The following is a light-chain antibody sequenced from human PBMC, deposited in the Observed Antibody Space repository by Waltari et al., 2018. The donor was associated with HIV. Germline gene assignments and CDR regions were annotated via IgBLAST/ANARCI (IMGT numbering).Light chain of an antibody. CDR2: EVT. V-gene: IGLV2-8*01. CDR1: SSDVGAYNY. J-gene: IGLJ1*01. Sequence: QSALTQPPSASGSPGQSVTISCTGTSSDVGAYNYVSWYKQHPGKAPNLMMYEVTKRPSGVPARFSGSKSGNTASLTVSGLQAEDEADYYCSSYAGGRGGVFGTGTTVTVL. CDR3: SSYAGGRGGV.